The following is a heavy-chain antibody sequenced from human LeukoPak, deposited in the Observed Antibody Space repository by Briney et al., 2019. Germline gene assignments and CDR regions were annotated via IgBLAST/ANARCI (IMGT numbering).Heavy chain of an antibody. D-gene: IGHD3-22*01. CDR1: GFTFSSYW. CDR3: ARAYDSSGYHRVNPPPFDY. V-gene: IGHV3-7*01. CDR2: IKQDGSEK. J-gene: IGHJ4*02. Sequence: QTGGSLRLSCAASGFTFSSYWMSWVRQAPGKWLEWVAYIKQDGSEKYYVDSVKGRFTISRDNAKNSLYLQMNSLRAEDTAVYYCARAYDSSGYHRVNPPPFDYWGQGTLVTVSS.